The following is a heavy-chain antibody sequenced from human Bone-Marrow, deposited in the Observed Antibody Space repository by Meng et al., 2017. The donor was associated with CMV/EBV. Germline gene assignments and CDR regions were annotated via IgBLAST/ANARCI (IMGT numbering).Heavy chain of an antibody. D-gene: IGHD3-10*01. Sequence: GGSLKIPCAACGFTFSSYGMHWVRQAPGKGLEWVAFIRYDGSNKYYADSVKGRFTISRDNSKNTLYLQMNSLRAEDTAVYYCAKDLGPGRPQLGDYYYGMDVWGQGTTVTVSS. CDR3: AKDLGPGRPQLGDYYYGMDV. J-gene: IGHJ6*02. V-gene: IGHV3-30*02. CDR1: GFTFSSYG. CDR2: IRYDGSNK.